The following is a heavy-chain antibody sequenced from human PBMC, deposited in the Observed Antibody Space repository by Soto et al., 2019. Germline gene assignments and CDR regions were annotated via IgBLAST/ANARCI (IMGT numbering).Heavy chain of an antibody. Sequence: QVQLLQSGAEVKKPGASVTVSCKASGYTFTNYGITWVLQDPGQGREWMGWISAYNGNTHYTQRLQGRDTMTTDTSMITAYMELRGLRSDDTAVYYCARVRQIVGYFYYYRDVWGKGTTVTVSS. CDR3: ARVRQIVGYFYYYRDV. D-gene: IGHD6-6*01. J-gene: IGHJ6*03. V-gene: IGHV1-18*01. CDR2: ISAYNGNT. CDR1: GYTFTNYG.